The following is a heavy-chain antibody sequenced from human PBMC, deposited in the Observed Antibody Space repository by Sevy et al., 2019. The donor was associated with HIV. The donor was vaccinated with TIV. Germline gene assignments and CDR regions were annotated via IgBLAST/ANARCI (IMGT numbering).Heavy chain of an antibody. D-gene: IGHD3-22*01. CDR1: GGSISSGDYY. CDR3: ARSITMIVVVSLAFDI. J-gene: IGHJ3*02. Sequence: SETLSLTCTVSGGSISSGDYYWSWIRQPPGKGLEWIGYIYYSGSTYYNPSLKSRVTISLDTSKNQFSLKLSSVTAADTAVYYCARSITMIVVVSLAFDIWGQGTMVTVSS. CDR2: IYYSGST. V-gene: IGHV4-30-4*01.